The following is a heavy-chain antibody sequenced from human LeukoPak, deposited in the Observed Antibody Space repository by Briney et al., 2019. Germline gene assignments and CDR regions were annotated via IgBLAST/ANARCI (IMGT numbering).Heavy chain of an antibody. J-gene: IGHJ6*03. V-gene: IGHV3-7*01. CDR3: AREMVGPGPTVTPGVAGYYYYYMDV. D-gene: IGHD4-17*01. CDR2: IKQDGSEK. CDR1: GFTFSSYW. Sequence: PGGSLRLSCAASGFTFSSYWMSWVRQAPGKGLEWVANIKQDGSEKYYVDSVKGRFTISRDNAKNSLYLQMNSLRAEDTAVYYCAREMVGPGPTVTPGVAGYYYYYMDVWGKGTTVTVSS.